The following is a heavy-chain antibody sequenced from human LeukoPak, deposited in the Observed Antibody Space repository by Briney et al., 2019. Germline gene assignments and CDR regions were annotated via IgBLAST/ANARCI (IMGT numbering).Heavy chain of an antibody. D-gene: IGHD2-2*01. CDR3: ARDDGRVPAATYAFDI. V-gene: IGHV3-11*04. J-gene: IGHJ3*02. Sequence: PGGSLRLSCAASGFTFSDHYMSWIRQSPGKGLEYISYISSTGKTIYYADSVQGRFTISRDNAKNSLYLQMNSLRAEDTAVYYCARDDGRVPAATYAFDIWGQGTMVTVSS. CDR1: GFTFSDHY. CDR2: ISSTGKTI.